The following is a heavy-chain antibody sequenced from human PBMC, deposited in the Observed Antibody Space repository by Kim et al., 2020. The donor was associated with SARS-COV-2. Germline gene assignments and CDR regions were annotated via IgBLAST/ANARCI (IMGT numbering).Heavy chain of an antibody. CDR1: DFTVSTSS. CDR3: ARLMRVWDSSGYYWGY. D-gene: IGHD3-22*01. J-gene: IGHJ4*02. Sequence: GGSLRLSCAASDFTVSTSSMTWVRQAPGRKLEWVSCVYGSGYTTYAESVKGRFAVSTDDSKNTFYLQMNNLRAEDTAMYYCARLMRVWDSSGYYWGYWGQGTLVTVSS. CDR2: VYGSGYT. V-gene: IGHV3-53*01.